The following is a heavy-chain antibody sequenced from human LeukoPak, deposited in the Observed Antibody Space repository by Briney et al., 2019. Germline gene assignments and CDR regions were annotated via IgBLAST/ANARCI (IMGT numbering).Heavy chain of an antibody. V-gene: IGHV1-69*06. J-gene: IGHJ4*02. CDR1: GGTFSSYA. Sequence: SVKVSCKASGGTFSSYAISWVRQAPGQGLEWMGGIIPIFGTANYAQKFQGRVTMTEDTSTDTAYMELSSLRSEDTAVYYCATFRGSGWELDYWGQGTLVTVSS. CDR3: ATFRGSGWELDY. CDR2: IIPIFGTA. D-gene: IGHD6-19*01.